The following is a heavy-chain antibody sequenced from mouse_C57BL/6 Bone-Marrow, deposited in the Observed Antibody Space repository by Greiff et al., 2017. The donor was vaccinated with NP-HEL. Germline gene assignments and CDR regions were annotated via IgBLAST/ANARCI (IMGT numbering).Heavy chain of an antibody. J-gene: IGHJ2*01. CDR1: GFTFSSYT. CDR2: ISGGGGNT. Sequence: EVHLVESGGGLVKPGGSLKLSCAASGFTFSSYTMSWVRQTPEKRLEWVATISGGGGNTYYPDSVKGRFTISRDNAKNTLYLQMSSLRSEDTALYYCARHYYYGSILFDYWGQGTTLTVSS. V-gene: IGHV5-9*01. CDR3: ARHYYYGSILFDY. D-gene: IGHD1-1*01.